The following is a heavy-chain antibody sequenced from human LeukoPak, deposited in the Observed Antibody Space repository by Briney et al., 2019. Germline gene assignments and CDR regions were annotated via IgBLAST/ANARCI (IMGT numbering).Heavy chain of an antibody. J-gene: IGHJ4*02. CDR2: INHSGST. Sequence: SETLSLTCAVYGGSFSGYYWSWIRQPPGKGLEWIGEINHSGSTNYNPSLKSRVTISVDTSKNQFSLKLSSVTAADTAVYYCARAQYCIGGICYEGGFDYWGQGTLVTVSS. V-gene: IGHV4-34*01. D-gene: IGHD2-15*01. CDR1: GGSFSGYY. CDR3: ARAQYCIGGICYEGGFDY.